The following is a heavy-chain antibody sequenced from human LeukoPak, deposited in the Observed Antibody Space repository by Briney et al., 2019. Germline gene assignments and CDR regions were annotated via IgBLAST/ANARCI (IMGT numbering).Heavy chain of an antibody. J-gene: IGHJ6*03. CDR3: AKGTGHNYYYMDV. CDR2: ILYDGSNK. V-gene: IGHV3-33*06. D-gene: IGHD1-14*01. CDR1: GFTLSILG. Sequence: GRSLRHSYAASGFTLSILGVHWVGQAPGKGLEWVALILYDGSNKYYAHSVKGRFTISRDNSKNTLYLQMNSLRAEDMAVYYCAKGTGHNYYYMDVWGKGTTVTVSS.